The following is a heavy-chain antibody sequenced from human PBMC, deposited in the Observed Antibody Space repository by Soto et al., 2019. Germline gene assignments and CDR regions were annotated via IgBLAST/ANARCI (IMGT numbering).Heavy chain of an antibody. CDR1: GDSVSSNSAG. J-gene: IGHJ4*01. Sequence: PSQTLSLTCAITGDSVSSNSAGWSWVRQSPSRGLEWLGRTYYRSKWYYEYSVSVRGRIAINPDTSKNQYSLQRNSVTPEDTAVYFCARGEQYSGRIFDDWGQGTLVTVSS. CDR2: TYYRSKWYY. V-gene: IGHV6-1*01. D-gene: IGHD1-26*01. CDR3: ARGEQYSGRIFDD.